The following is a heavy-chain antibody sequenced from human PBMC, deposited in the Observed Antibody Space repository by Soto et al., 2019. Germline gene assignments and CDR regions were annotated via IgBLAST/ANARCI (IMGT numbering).Heavy chain of an antibody. CDR3: ARGDPHYDFWSGYYTGIKGRLAFDI. V-gene: IGHV1-18*01. CDR1: GYTFTSYG. CDR2: ISAYNGNT. Sequence: GASVKVSCKASGYTFTSYGISWVRQAPGQGLEWMGWISAYNGNTNYAQKLQGRVTMTTDTSTSTAYMELRSLRSDDTAVYYCARGDPHYDFWSGYYTGIKGRLAFDIWGQGTMVTVSS. J-gene: IGHJ3*02. D-gene: IGHD3-3*01.